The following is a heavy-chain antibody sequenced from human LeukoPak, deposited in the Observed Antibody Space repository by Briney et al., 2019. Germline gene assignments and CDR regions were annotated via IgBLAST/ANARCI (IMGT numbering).Heavy chain of an antibody. V-gene: IGHV1-69*13. D-gene: IGHD1-26*01. CDR3: ARDISGSYGGWFDP. J-gene: IGHJ5*02. CDR2: IIPIFGTA. Sequence: SVKVSCKASGGTFSSYAVSWVRQAPGQGLEWMGGIIPIFGTANYAQKFQGRVTITADESTSTAYMELSSLRSEDTAVYYCARDISGSYGGWFDPWGQGTLVTVSS. CDR1: GGTFSSYA.